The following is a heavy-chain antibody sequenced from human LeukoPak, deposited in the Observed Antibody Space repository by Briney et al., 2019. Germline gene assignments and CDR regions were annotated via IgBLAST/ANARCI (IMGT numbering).Heavy chain of an antibody. J-gene: IGHJ6*02. CDR2: ISNSGSTI. Sequence: GGSLRLSCAASGFIFSSYEMNWVRQAPGKGLEWVSYISNSGSTIYYADSVKGRFTISRDNAKNSLYLQMNNLRAEDTAVYYCARGGYSNANKFYYYGMDVWGQGTTVTV. D-gene: IGHD4-11*01. CDR3: ARGGYSNANKFYYYGMDV. CDR1: GFIFSSYE. V-gene: IGHV3-48*03.